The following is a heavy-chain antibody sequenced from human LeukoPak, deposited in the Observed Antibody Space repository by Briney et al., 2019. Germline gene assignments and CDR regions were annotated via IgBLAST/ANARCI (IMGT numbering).Heavy chain of an antibody. CDR3: ARLGVGVTTDY. V-gene: IGHV3-72*01. CDR2: IRNKARSYTT. J-gene: IGHJ4*02. Sequence: GGSLRLSCAASGFTFSNYWMHWVRQAPGKGLEWVGRIRNKARSYTTEYAASVKGRFTISRDDSQNSLYLQMNSLKTEDTAVYYCARLGVGVTTDYWGQGTLVTVSS. D-gene: IGHD2-21*02. CDR1: GFTFSNYW.